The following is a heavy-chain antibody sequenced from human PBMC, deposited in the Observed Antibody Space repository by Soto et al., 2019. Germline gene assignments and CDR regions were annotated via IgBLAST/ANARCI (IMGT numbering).Heavy chain of an antibody. V-gene: IGHV1-69*01. Sequence: QVQLVQSGAEVKKPGSSVKVSCKASGGTFSSYAISWVRQAPGQGLEWMGGIIPIFGTANYAQKFQGRVTITADESTSTAYMELSSLRSEDTVVYYCARSDSSGYYYSPYYYGMDVWGQGTTVTVSS. CDR2: IIPIFGTA. J-gene: IGHJ6*02. D-gene: IGHD3-22*01. CDR1: GGTFSSYA. CDR3: ARSDSSGYYYSPYYYGMDV.